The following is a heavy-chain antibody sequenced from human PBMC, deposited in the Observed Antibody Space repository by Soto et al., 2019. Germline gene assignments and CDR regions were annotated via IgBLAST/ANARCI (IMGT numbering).Heavy chain of an antibody. D-gene: IGHD5-12*01. Sequence: ASVKVSCKASGGSFSNFGISWVRQAPGQGLEWMGGIVPVFGRPNYAQRFRGRLTITADESTSTGYMELIRLRSDDTAVYYCAREGSGYNFWGQGTQVAGSS. CDR1: GGSFSNFG. CDR3: AREGSGYNF. V-gene: IGHV1-69*13. CDR2: IVPVFGRP. J-gene: IGHJ4*02.